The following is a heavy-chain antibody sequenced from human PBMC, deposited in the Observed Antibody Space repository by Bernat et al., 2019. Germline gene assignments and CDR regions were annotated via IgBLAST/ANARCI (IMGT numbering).Heavy chain of an antibody. CDR2: IRNKANSYTT. CDR1: GFTFSDHY. D-gene: IGHD6-19*01. V-gene: IGHV3-72*01. CDR3: AKVFEMYSSGWSTLPHLDY. J-gene: IGHJ4*02. Sequence: EVQLVESGGGLVQPGGSLRLSCVASGFTFSDHYMDWVRQAPGKGLEWVGRIRNKANSYTTEYAASVKGRFIVSRDDSKNSLNLQMNSLRAEDTAVYYCAKVFEMYSSGWSTLPHLDYWGQGSLVTVSS.